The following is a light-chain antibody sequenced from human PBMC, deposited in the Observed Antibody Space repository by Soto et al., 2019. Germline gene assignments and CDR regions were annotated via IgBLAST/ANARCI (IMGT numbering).Light chain of an antibody. J-gene: IGKJ2*02. Sequence: EIVLTQSPGXLSLSPGEXATXXXRASXRXXXSHLAWYQQKPGQAPRLLIYAASSRATGIPDRFSGSGSGTDFTLTISRLEPEDSAVYYCQQYGSSSTFGQGTKLEIK. CDR1: XRXXXSH. CDR3: QQYGSSST. V-gene: IGKV3-20*01. CDR2: AAS.